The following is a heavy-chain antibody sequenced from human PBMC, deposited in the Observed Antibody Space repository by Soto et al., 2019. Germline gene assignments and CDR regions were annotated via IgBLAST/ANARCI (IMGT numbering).Heavy chain of an antibody. CDR3: ASVIVGVTAGDYYGMDV. Sequence: EVQLVESGGGLVKPGGSLRLSCAASGFTFSSYSMNWVRQAPGQGLEWVSSISRSGNYIYYADSVKGRFTISRDSAKKSLYVEVNSLRVEYTAVYYCASVIVGVTAGDYYGMDVWWQGGTGTDS. V-gene: IGHV3-21*01. CDR1: GFTFSSYS. CDR2: ISRSGNYI. D-gene: IGHD1-26*01. J-gene: IGHJ6*01.